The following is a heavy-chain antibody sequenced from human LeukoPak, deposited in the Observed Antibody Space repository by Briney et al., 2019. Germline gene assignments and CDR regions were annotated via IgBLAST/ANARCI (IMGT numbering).Heavy chain of an antibody. V-gene: IGHV1-69*05. CDR3: ARVPNPPSNNWGGLDY. CDR1: GGTFSSYA. CDR2: IIPIFGTA. Sequence: SVKVSCKASGGTFSSYAISWVRQAPGQGLEWMGGIIPIFGTANYAQKFQGRVTITTDESTSTAYMELSSLRSEDTAVYYCARVPNPPSNNWGGLDYWGQGTLVTVSS. J-gene: IGHJ4*02. D-gene: IGHD7-27*01.